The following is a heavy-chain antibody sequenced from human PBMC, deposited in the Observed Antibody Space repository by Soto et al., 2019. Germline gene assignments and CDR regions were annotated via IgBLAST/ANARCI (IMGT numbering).Heavy chain of an antibody. D-gene: IGHD5-12*01. CDR2: IYYSGST. CDR3: ARLYTGYEAFDY. Sequence: SETLSLTCSVSGGSINSGDYYWSWIRQSPGKGLEWIGYIYYSGSTYYNPSLKSRSTISIDTSKNQFFLDVDSVTAAHTAVYYCARLYTGYEAFDYWGQGPLVTVSS. CDR1: GGSINSGDYY. V-gene: IGHV4-30-4*01. J-gene: IGHJ4*02.